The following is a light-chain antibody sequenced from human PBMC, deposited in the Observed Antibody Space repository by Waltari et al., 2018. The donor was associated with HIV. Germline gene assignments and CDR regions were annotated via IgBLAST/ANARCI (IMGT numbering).Light chain of an antibody. V-gene: IGLV8-61*01. J-gene: IGLJ3*02. Sequence: QTVVTQESSLSVSPGGKVTLTDGLSSGSVSGRSSPRWYQQTPGQAPRTLIYNTNTRSSGVPDRFSGSILGNKAALTISGAQADDECDYHCVLYVGSGIWVFGGGTKLTVL. CDR1: SGSVSGRSS. CDR3: VLYVGSGIWV. CDR2: NTN.